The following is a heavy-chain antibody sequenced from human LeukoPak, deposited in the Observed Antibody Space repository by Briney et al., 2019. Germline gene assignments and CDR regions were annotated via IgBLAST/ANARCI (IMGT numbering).Heavy chain of an antibody. V-gene: IGHV3-21*01. J-gene: IGHJ3*02. CDR3: ARDYCSGGSCYRNDAFDI. CDR1: GFTFSSYG. Sequence: NTGGSLRLSCAASGFTFSSYGMHWVRQAPGKGLEWVSSISSSSSYIYYADSVNGRFTISRDNAKNSLYLQMNSLRAEDTAVYYCARDYCSGGSCYRNDAFDIWGQGTMVTVSS. D-gene: IGHD2-15*01. CDR2: ISSSSSYI.